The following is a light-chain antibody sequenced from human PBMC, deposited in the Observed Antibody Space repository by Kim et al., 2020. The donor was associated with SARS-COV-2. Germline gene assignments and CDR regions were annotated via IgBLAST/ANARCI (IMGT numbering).Light chain of an antibody. V-gene: IGLV3-9*01. CDR1: NIGSKN. J-gene: IGLJ2*01. Sequence: VSLGQSARITCGGNNIGSKNVHWYQQKPGQAPGLVIYRDSNRHSGIPERFSGSNSGNTATLTISRAQAGDEADYYCQVWDSSTGVVFGGGTQLTVL. CDR2: RDS. CDR3: QVWDSSTGVV.